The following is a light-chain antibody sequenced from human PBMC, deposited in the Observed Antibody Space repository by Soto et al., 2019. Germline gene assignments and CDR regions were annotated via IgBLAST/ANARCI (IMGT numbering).Light chain of an antibody. Sequence: QSVLTQPASVSGSPGQSITISCTGTSSDVGGYNYVSWYQQHPGKAPKLMIYDVSNRPSGVSNRFSGSKSGNTASLTISGLQAEDEADYHCSSYTSSSTSYVFGTGTKVTVL. V-gene: IGLV2-14*01. CDR1: SSDVGGYNY. CDR3: SSYTSSSTSYV. J-gene: IGLJ1*01. CDR2: DVS.